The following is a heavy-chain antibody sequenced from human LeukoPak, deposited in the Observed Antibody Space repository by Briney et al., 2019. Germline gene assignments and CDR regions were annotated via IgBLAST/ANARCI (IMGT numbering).Heavy chain of an antibody. J-gene: IGHJ4*02. CDR3: ARVRSSGWSYFDY. V-gene: IGHV3-74*01. CDR1: GFTFSSYW. CDR2: INSDGSST. Sequence: PGGSLRLSCAASGFTFSSYWMHWVRQAPGKGLGWVSRINSDGSSTSYADSVKGRFTISRDNAKNTLYLQMNSLRAEDTAVYYCARVRSSGWSYFDYWGQGTLVTVSS. D-gene: IGHD6-19*01.